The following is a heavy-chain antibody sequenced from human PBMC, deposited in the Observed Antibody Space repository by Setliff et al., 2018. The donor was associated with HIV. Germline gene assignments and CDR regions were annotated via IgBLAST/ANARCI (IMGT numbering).Heavy chain of an antibody. CDR1: GGSISSGGYS. V-gene: IGHV4-39*07. J-gene: IGHJ6*02. CDR3: ARDKRASFDGLDV. Sequence: SETLSLTCAVSGGSISSGGYSWSWIRQPPGEGLEWIVSFYHSGDTYYNPSLKSRVTISVDTSKNQFSLRLSSVTAADTAVYYCARDKRASFDGLDVWGQGTTVTVSS. CDR2: FYHSGDT.